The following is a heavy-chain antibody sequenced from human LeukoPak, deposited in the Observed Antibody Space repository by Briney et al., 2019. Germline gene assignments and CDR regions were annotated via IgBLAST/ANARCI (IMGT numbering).Heavy chain of an antibody. D-gene: IGHD4-23*01. CDR1: GFRFSDYY. V-gene: IGHV3-11*01. CDR3: AASAVVARYY. Sequence: GGSLRLSCTASGFRFSDYYMGWIRHAPGKGLEWVSYITDSGKTTYYADSVKGRFTISRDNAENSLFLQMSDLRAEDTAIYYCAASAVVARYYWGQGTLVTVSS. CDR2: ITDSGKTT. J-gene: IGHJ4*02.